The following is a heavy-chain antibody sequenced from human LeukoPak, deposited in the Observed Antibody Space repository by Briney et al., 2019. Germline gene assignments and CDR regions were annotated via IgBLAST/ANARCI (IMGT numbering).Heavy chain of an antibody. CDR1: GFSVSGYW. V-gene: IGHV3-7*01. D-gene: IGHD6-13*01. Sequence: GGSLRLSCAVSGFSVSGYWMTWVRQAPGKGLEWVANIKQDGSERNYVDSVEGRFTISRDNAENSLFLQMNSLRVEDTAVYYCAREWQGGIAAAGTRIEGDYWGQGTLVAVSS. J-gene: IGHJ4*02. CDR3: AREWQGGIAAAGTRIEGDY. CDR2: IKQDGSER.